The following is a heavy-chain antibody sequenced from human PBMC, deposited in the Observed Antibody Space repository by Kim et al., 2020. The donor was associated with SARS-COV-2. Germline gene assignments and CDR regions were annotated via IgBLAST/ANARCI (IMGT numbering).Heavy chain of an antibody. D-gene: IGHD3-10*01. V-gene: IGHV1-18*01. J-gene: IGHJ6*02. CDR2: ISAYNGNT. CDR1: GYTFTSYG. CDR3: ARDGIPRITMVRGVTMDV. Sequence: ASVKVSCKASGYTFTSYGISWVRQAPGQGLEWMGWISAYNGNTNYAQKLQGRVTMTTDTSTSTAYMELRSLRSDDTAVYYCARDGIPRITMVRGVTMDVWGQGTTVTVSS.